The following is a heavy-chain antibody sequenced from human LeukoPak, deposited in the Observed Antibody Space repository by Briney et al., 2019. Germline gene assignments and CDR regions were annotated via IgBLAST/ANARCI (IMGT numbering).Heavy chain of an antibody. J-gene: IGHJ4*02. CDR1: GFTFSYHW. Sequence: GGSLRLSCAASGFTFSYHWMTWVRQAPGKGLEWVANIKNDGAVKNYVDSVKGRFTISRDNAKNSLYLQMNSLRAEDTAVYYCAKARYRAPDYWGQGTLVTVSS. CDR2: IKNDGAVK. CDR3: AKARYRAPDY. V-gene: IGHV3-7*01. D-gene: IGHD3-16*02.